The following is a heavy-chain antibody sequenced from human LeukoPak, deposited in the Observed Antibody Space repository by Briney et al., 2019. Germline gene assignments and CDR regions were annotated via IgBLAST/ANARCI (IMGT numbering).Heavy chain of an antibody. Sequence: GGSLRLSCAASGFTFSRYWMHWVRQAPGKGLVCVSRINSDGSSTSYADSVKGRFTISRDNAKNTLYLQMNSLRAEDTAVYYCVRHSRGWLFDYWGQGTLVTVSS. CDR1: GFTFSRYW. J-gene: IGHJ4*02. CDR2: INSDGSST. V-gene: IGHV3-74*01. CDR3: VRHSRGWLFDY. D-gene: IGHD6-19*01.